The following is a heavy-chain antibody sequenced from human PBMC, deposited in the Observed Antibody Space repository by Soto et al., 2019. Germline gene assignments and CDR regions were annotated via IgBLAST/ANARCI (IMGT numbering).Heavy chain of an antibody. J-gene: IGHJ5*02. Sequence: QVQLVESGGGVVQPGRSLRLSCAASGFTFSSYGMHWVRQAPGKGLEWVAVISYDGSNKYYADSVKGRFTISRDNSKNTLYLKMNSLRAEDTAVYYCAKDPYSGSHHAWGQGTLVTVSS. CDR2: ISYDGSNK. D-gene: IGHD1-26*01. CDR1: GFTFSSYG. CDR3: AKDPYSGSHHA. V-gene: IGHV3-30*18.